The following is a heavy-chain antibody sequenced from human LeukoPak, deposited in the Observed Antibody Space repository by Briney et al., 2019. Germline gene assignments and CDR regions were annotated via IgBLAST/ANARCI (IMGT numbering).Heavy chain of an antibody. J-gene: IGHJ4*02. CDR2: INHSGST. D-gene: IGHD3-22*01. CDR1: GGSFSGYY. CDR3: ARGGRYEDGSGYYSYYFDY. V-gene: IGHV4-34*01. Sequence: SETLSLTCAVYGGSFSGYYWSWIRQPPGKGLEWIGEINHSGSTNYNPSLKSRVTISVDTSKNQFSLRLSSVTAADTAVYYCARGGRYEDGSGYYSYYFDYWGQGTLVTVSS.